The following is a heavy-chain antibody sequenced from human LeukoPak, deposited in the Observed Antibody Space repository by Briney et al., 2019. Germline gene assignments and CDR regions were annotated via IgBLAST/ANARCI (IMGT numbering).Heavy chain of an antibody. V-gene: IGHV3-30*14. CDR3: ARDPHGDYYYYYYMDV. CDR2: ISYDEKHK. D-gene: IGHD4-17*01. Sequence: PGGSLRLSCAASGFTFNSYAMHWVRQAPGKGLEWVAVISYDEKHKHYADSVKGRFTISRDNSKNTLYLQMGSLRAEDMAVYYCARDPHGDYYYYYYMDVWGKGTTVTVSS. CDR1: GFTFNSYA. J-gene: IGHJ6*03.